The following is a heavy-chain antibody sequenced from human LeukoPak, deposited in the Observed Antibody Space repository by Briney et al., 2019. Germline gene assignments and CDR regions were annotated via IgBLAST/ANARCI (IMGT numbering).Heavy chain of an antibody. Sequence: SETLSLTCAVYGGSFSGYYWSWIRQPPGKGLEWIGEINHSGSTNYNPSLKSRVTISVDTSKNQFSLKLSSVTAADTAVYYCARDLGYYYDSSGYYYGWYYFDYWGQGTLVTVSS. CDR1: GGSFSGYY. V-gene: IGHV4-34*01. CDR3: ARDLGYYYDSSGYYYGWYYFDY. J-gene: IGHJ4*02. CDR2: INHSGST. D-gene: IGHD3-22*01.